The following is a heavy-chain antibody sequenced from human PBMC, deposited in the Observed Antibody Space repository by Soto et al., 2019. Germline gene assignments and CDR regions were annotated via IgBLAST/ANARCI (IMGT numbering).Heavy chain of an antibody. CDR3: VRDRGGSYWLDP. D-gene: IGHD1-26*01. CDR2: LYSGGTT. CDR1: GFIVSNSY. V-gene: IGHV3-53*01. J-gene: IGHJ5*02. Sequence: PGGSLRLSCAASGFIVSNSYMSWVRQAPGKGLEWVSILYSGGTTYYADSVKGRFTFSRDNAANTVFLQMNNLRVEDTAVYYCVRDRGGSYWLDPWGQETLVT.